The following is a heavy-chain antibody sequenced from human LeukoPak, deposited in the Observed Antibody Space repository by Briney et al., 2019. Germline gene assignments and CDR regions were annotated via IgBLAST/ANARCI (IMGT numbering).Heavy chain of an antibody. CDR3: ARHMYGANSGADC. CDR2: IYPGDSDT. Sequence: GESLKISCKASGYSFTSYWIGWVRQMPGKGLEWMGIIYPGDSDTRYSPSFQGQVTISADQSISTAYLQWSSLKASDTAMYYCARHMYGANSGADCWGQGTLVTVPS. V-gene: IGHV5-51*01. D-gene: IGHD4-23*01. J-gene: IGHJ4*02. CDR1: GYSFTSYW.